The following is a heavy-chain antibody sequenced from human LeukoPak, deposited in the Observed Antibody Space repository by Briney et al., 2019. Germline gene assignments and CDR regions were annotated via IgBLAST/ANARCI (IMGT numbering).Heavy chain of an antibody. Sequence: GGSLRLSCAASGFTFSSYGMHWVRQAPGKGLEWVANIKQDGSQKYYVDSVTGRFTISRDNAKNTLYLQMNSLRAEDTAVYYCAKDLHYGSADYWGQGTLVTVSS. V-gene: IGHV3-7*01. CDR1: GFTFSSYG. CDR2: IKQDGSQK. CDR3: AKDLHYGSADY. D-gene: IGHD3-10*01. J-gene: IGHJ4*02.